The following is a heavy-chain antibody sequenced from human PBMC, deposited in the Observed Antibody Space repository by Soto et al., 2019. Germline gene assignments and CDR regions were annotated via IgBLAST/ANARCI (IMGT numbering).Heavy chain of an antibody. CDR1: GYTFTHYY. V-gene: IGHV1-46*01. D-gene: IGHD6-13*01. Sequence: QVQLVQSGAEVKKPGASVKLSCRTSGYTFTHYYIHWVRQAPGQGLEWLAIINPASGSTNYAQDFPGRVNLNMDTSTTTVYMELSGLRAEDTAIFYCARDLAAGDHWGQGTLVTVSS. CDR3: ARDLAAGDH. J-gene: IGHJ4*02. CDR2: INPASGST.